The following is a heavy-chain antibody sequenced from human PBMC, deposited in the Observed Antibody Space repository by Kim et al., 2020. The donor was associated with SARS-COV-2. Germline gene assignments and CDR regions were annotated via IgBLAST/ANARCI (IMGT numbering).Heavy chain of an antibody. Sequence: SETLSLTCAVYGGSFSGYYWSWIRQPPGKGLEWIGEINHSGSTNYNPSLKSRVTISVDTSKNQFSLKLSSVTAADTAVYYCARVRTAVAATGIVYYYYGMDVWGQGTTVTVSS. J-gene: IGHJ6*02. CDR1: GGSFSGYY. V-gene: IGHV4-34*01. D-gene: IGHD2-15*01. CDR2: INHSGST. CDR3: ARVRTAVAATGIVYYYYGMDV.